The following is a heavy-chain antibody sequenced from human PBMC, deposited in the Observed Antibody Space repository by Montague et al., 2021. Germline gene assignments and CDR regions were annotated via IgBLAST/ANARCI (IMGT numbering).Heavy chain of an antibody. J-gene: IGHJ4*02. CDR2: IYDSGTT. V-gene: IGHV4-59*08. D-gene: IGHD7-27*01. Sequence: SETLSLTCTVTGGSISEFYWSWIRQSPEKGLEWIGYIYDSGTTNYSPSLKSRVTISADTPMNQFSLNLRSVTAADTAVYFCARRLGIRAPFDYWGQGTLVTVSS. CDR3: ARRLGIRAPFDY. CDR1: GGSISEFY.